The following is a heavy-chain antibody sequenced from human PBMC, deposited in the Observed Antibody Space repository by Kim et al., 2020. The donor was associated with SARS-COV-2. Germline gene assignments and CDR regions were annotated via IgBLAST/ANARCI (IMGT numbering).Heavy chain of an antibody. Sequence: GGSLRLSCAASGVSFSDSAIHWVRQASGKGLEWVGRIRSRTNYYSTVYAASVEGRFTIDRDDSKNTAYLLMNSLKNEDTAIYFCARGPPYSGGYWEAFDIWGQGTMVTVSS. J-gene: IGHJ3*02. D-gene: IGHD1-26*01. V-gene: IGHV3-73*01. CDR1: GVSFSDSA. CDR3: ARGPPYSGGYWEAFDI. CDR2: IRSRTNYYST.